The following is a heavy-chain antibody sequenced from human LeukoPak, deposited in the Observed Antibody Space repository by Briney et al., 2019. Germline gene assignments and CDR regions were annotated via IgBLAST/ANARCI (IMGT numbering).Heavy chain of an antibody. CDR2: ISYDGSNK. CDR1: GFTFSSYA. J-gene: IGHJ4*02. Sequence: GRSLRLSCAASGFTFSSYAMHWVRQAPGKGLEWVAVISYDGSNKYYADSVKGRFTISRDNSKNTLYLQMNSLRAEDTAVYYCARDGPVMDFWSGLDYWGQGTLVTVSS. D-gene: IGHD3-3*01. V-gene: IGHV3-30-3*01. CDR3: ARDGPVMDFWSGLDY.